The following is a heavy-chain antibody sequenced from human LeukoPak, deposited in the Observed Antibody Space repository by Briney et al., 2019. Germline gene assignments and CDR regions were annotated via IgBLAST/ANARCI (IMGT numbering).Heavy chain of an antibody. CDR3: ARVGLIGVVPAAISYFDY. CDR2: IYYSGST. V-gene: IGHV4-30-4*01. CDR1: GGSISSGDYY. J-gene: IGHJ4*02. D-gene: IGHD2-2*01. Sequence: PSETLSLTCTVSGGSISSGDYYWSWIRQPPGKGLEWIGYIYYSGSTYYNPSLKSRVTISVDTSKNQFSLKLSSVTAADTAVYYCARVGLIGVVPAAISYFDYWGQGTLVTVSS.